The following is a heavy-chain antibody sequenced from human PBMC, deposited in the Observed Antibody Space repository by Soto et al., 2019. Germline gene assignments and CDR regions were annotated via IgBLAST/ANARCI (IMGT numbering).Heavy chain of an antibody. Sequence: QVQLQESGPGLVKPSETLSLTCTVSGGSISNYYWSWIRQSPGKGLEWIGYIYYSGSTNYNPSLMRRVTRAVDTSRNQSSLKLSSVTAAATAVYYCARGGRGTGPALDYWGQGTLVTISS. V-gene: IGHV4-59*01. D-gene: IGHD1-1*01. CDR3: ARGGRGTGPALDY. CDR1: GGSISNYY. J-gene: IGHJ4*02. CDR2: IYYSGST.